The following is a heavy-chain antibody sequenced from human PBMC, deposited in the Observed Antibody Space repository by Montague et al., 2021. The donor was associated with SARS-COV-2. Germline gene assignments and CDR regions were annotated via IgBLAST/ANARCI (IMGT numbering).Heavy chain of an antibody. J-gene: IGHJ6*02. V-gene: IGHV3-48*03. CDR2: ISSGSGSSI. D-gene: IGHD2-15*01. CDR3: ARDVDPNSWDGMDV. CDR1: GFSFSSYE. Sequence: SLRFSCAASGFSFSSYEMNWARQAPGKGLEWISYISSGSGSSIHYADSVRGRFTISRANAKNSLYLQMNGLRAEDTAIYYCARDVDPNSWDGMDVWGQGTTVTVSS.